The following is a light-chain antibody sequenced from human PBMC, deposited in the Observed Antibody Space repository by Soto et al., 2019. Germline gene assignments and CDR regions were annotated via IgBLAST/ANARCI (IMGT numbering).Light chain of an antibody. J-gene: IGLJ2*01. V-gene: IGLV1-40*01. CDR2: GNS. CDR3: QSYDSSLSGAVV. Sequence: QSVLTQPPSVSGAPGQRVTISRTGSSSNSGAGYDVHWYQQLPGTAPKLLIYGNSNRPSGVPDRFSGSKSATSASLAITGLQAEDEADYYCQSYDSSLSGAVVFGGGTKLTVL. CDR1: SSNSGAGYD.